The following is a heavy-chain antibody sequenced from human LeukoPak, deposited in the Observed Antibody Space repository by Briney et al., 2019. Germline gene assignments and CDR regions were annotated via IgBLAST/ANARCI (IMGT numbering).Heavy chain of an antibody. CDR2: ISYDGSNK. CDR1: GFTFSSYA. J-gene: IGHJ4*02. D-gene: IGHD3-22*01. CDR3: ARELYYYDSSGYYYFSGFDY. Sequence: GGSLRLSCAASGFTFSSYAMHWVRQAPGKGLEWVAVISYDGSNKYYADSVKGRFTISRDNSKNTLYLQMNSLRAEDTAVYYCARELYYYDSSGYYYFSGFDYWGQGTLVTVSS. V-gene: IGHV3-30-3*01.